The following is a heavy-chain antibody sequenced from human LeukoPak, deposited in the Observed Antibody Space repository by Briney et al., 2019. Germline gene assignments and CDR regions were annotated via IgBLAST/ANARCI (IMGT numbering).Heavy chain of an antibody. CDR3: VRDYDFWSGYFDY. CDR2: IKSDGSEM. D-gene: IGHD3-3*01. V-gene: IGHV3-7*05. Sequence: QPGGSLRLSCEVSGFRFSSYWMTWVRQAPGKGLEWVANIKSDGSEMYYVDSVKGRFSISRDDAKNSLYLQMNSLRAEDTAVYYCVRDYDFWSGYFDYWGQGTLVTVSP. J-gene: IGHJ4*02. CDR1: GFRFSSYW.